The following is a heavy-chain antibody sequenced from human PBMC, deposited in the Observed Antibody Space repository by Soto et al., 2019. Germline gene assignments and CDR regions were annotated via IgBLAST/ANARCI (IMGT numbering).Heavy chain of an antibody. V-gene: IGHV3-33*01. CDR3: AREGQWELLWGRGYFDY. D-gene: IGHD1-26*01. J-gene: IGHJ4*02. CDR1: GFTFSSYG. CDR2: IWYDGSNK. Sequence: QVQLVESGGGVVQPGRSLRRSCAASGFTFSSYGMHWVRQAPGKGLEWVAVIWYDGSNKYYADSVKGRFTISRDNSKNTLYLQMNSLRAEDTAVYYCAREGQWELLWGRGYFDYCGQGTLVTVSS.